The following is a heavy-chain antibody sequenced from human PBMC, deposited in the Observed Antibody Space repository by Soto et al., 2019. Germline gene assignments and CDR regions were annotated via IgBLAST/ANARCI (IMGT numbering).Heavy chain of an antibody. CDR2: ISGSGGST. Sequence: GGSLRLSCAASGFTFSSYAMSWVRQAPGKGLEWVSAISGSGGSTYYADSVKGRSTISRDNSKNTLYLQMNSLRAEDTAVYYCAKGAGKHYYYGMDVWGQGTTVTVSS. V-gene: IGHV3-23*01. CDR3: AKGAGKHYYYGMDV. CDR1: GFTFSSYA. J-gene: IGHJ6*02.